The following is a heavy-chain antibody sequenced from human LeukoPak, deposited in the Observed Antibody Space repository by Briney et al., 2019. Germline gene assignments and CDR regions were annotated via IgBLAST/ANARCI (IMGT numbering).Heavy chain of an antibody. V-gene: IGHV3-48*01. CDR3: AKELMVRGVIISSYYFDY. Sequence: GGSLRLSCAASGFTFSTYTMTWVRQAPGKGLEWVSYISSSSSTIYYADSMKGRFPISRDNAKNSLYLQMNSLRAEDTAVYYCAKELMVRGVIISSYYFDYWGQGTLVTVSS. CDR1: GFTFSTYT. D-gene: IGHD3-10*01. J-gene: IGHJ4*02. CDR2: ISSSSSTI.